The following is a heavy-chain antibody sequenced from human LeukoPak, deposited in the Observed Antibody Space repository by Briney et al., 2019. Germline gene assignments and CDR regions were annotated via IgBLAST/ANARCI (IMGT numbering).Heavy chain of an antibody. V-gene: IGHV3-74*01. J-gene: IGHJ4*02. CDR3: VVWGEDSSGHRFDH. CDR2: INTDGSST. D-gene: IGHD3-22*01. CDR1: GFTFNSYW. Sequence: GGSLRLSCAASGFTFNSYWMHWVRQAPGKGLLWVSRINTDGSSTHYADSVKGRLTISRDNAKNMLYLQMNGLRAEDTAVYYCVVWGEDSSGHRFDHWGQGTLVTVSS.